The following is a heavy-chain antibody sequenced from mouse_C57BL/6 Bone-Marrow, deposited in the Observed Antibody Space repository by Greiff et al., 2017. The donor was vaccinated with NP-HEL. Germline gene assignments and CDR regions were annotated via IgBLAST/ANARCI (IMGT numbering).Heavy chain of an antibody. V-gene: IGHV2-2*01. CDR3: ASYYYGSSCAMDY. CDR1: GFSLTSYG. J-gene: IGHJ4*01. D-gene: IGHD1-1*01. Sequence: LQESGPGLVQPSQSLSITCTVSGFSLTSYGVYWVRQSPGKGLEWLGVIWSGGSTDYNAAFISRLSISKDNSKSQVFFKMNSLQADDTDIYYCASYYYGSSCAMDYGGQGTSVTVSS. CDR2: IWSGGST.